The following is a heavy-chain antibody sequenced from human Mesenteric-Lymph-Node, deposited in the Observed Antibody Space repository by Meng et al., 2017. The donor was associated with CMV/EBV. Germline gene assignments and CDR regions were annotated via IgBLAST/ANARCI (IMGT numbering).Heavy chain of an antibody. J-gene: IGHJ4*02. CDR3: ARVKGRRYFDY. CDR1: GGSISSSSYY. CDR2: IYYSGST. Sequence: SETLSLTCTVSGGSISSSSYYWGWIRQPPGMGLEWIGSIYYSGSTYYNPSLKSRITISVDTSKNQFSLKLSSVTAADTAEYYCARVKGRRYFDYWGQGTLVTVSS. V-gene: IGHV4-39*07. D-gene: IGHD3-22*01.